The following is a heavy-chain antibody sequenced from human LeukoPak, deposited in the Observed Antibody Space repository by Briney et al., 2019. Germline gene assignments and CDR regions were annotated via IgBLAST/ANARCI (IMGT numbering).Heavy chain of an antibody. D-gene: IGHD3-22*01. J-gene: IGHJ4*02. CDR3: ARGGMHSSGLDY. V-gene: IGHV4-34*01. CDR2: ISHSGST. Sequence: PSETLSLTCAVYGGSFSGYYWTWIRQPPGKGLELIGEISHSGSTNYNPSLKSRVTISVDTSKNQFSLKLSSVTAADTAVYYCARGGMHSSGLDYWGQGTLVTVPS. CDR1: GGSFSGYY.